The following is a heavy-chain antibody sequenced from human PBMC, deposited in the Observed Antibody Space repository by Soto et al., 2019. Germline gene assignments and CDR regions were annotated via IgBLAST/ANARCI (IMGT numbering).Heavy chain of an antibody. Sequence: EVVLVESGGGLVQPGGSLRLSCVASGFKFDDFAMHWVRQAPGKGLQWVSGIRWNGETPAYGDSVKGRFIISRDNARNSLYLQMNSLRPEDTAVYFCARVKTRIAYLDYSMDVWGKGTTLTVS. D-gene: IGHD3-16*01. CDR2: IRWNGETP. CDR1: GFKFDDFA. V-gene: IGHV3-9*01. CDR3: ARVKTRIAYLDYSMDV. J-gene: IGHJ6*03.